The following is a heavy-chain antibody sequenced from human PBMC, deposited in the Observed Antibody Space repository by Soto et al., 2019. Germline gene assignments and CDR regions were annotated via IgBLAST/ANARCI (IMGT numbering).Heavy chain of an antibody. D-gene: IGHD3-10*01. V-gene: IGHV3-21*01. Sequence: GGSLRLSCAASGFTFSSYSMNWVRQAPGKGLEWVSSISSSSSYIYYADSVKGRFTISRDNAKNSLYLQMNSLRAEDTAVYYCASPRGFGELFGYWGQGTLVTVSS. CDR2: ISSSSSYI. CDR3: ASPRGFGELFGY. CDR1: GFTFSSYS. J-gene: IGHJ4*02.